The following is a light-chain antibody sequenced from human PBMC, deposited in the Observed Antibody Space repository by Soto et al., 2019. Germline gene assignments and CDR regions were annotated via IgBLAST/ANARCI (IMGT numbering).Light chain of an antibody. CDR3: FSFTTASTHV. CDR1: SSDIGAYNY. J-gene: IGLJ1*01. V-gene: IGLV2-14*01. CDR2: EVS. Sequence: QSVLTQPASVSGSPGQSITISCTGSSSDIGAYNYVSWFQQYPGKAPKLIISEVSNRPSGVSNRFSGSKSGTAASLTISGLQTEDAAAYFCFSFTTASTHVFGTGTKVTVL.